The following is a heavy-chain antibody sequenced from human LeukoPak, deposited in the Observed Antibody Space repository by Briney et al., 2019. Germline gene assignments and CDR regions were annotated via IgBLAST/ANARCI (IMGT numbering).Heavy chain of an antibody. CDR1: GFTFSSYA. CDR2: ISGSGGST. CDR3: AKSGRPIAVAGTGFDY. V-gene: IGHV3-23*01. J-gene: IGHJ4*02. D-gene: IGHD6-19*01. Sequence: GGSLRLSCAASGFTFSSYAMSWVRQAPGKGLDWVSAISGSGGSTYYADSVKGRFTISRDNSKNTLYLQMNSLRAEDTAVYYCAKSGRPIAVAGTGFDYWGQGTLVTVSS.